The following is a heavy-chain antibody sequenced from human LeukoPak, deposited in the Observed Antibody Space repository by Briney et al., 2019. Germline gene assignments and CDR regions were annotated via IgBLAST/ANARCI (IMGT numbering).Heavy chain of an antibody. CDR2: IYTSGST. CDR1: GFTFSSFQ. CDR3: ARDHCSGGSCYSYHWFDP. Sequence: LRLSCAASGFTFSSFQMTWVRQAPGKGLEWIGRIYTSGSTTYNPSLKRRVTMSVDTSKNQFSLKLSSVTAADTAVYYCARDHCSGGSCYSYHWFDPWGQGTLVTVSS. J-gene: IGHJ5*02. V-gene: IGHV4-4*07. D-gene: IGHD2-15*01.